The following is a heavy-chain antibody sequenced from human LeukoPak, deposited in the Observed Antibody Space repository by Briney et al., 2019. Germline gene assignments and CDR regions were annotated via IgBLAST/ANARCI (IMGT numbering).Heavy chain of an antibody. CDR2: ISGSGGST. CDR1: GFTFSSYA. J-gene: IGHJ4*02. V-gene: IGHV3-23*01. D-gene: IGHD2-2*01. CDR3: AKGTIVPAAMLWRERSVTYFDY. Sequence: GGSLRLSCAASGFTFSSYAMSWVRQAPGKGLEWVSAISGSGGSTYYADSVKGRFTISRDNSKNTLYLQMNSLRAEDTAVYYCAKGTIVPAAMLWRERSVTYFDYWGQATLVTVSS.